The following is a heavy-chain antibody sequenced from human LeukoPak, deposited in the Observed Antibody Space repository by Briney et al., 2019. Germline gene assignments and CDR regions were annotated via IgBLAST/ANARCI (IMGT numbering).Heavy chain of an antibody. CDR1: GFTFSSYW. CDR2: ISSSSSYI. V-gene: IGHV3-21*01. Sequence: GGSLRLSCAASGFTFSSYWMSWVRQAPGKGLEWVSSISSSSSYIYYADSVKGRFTISRDNAKNSLYLQMNSLRAEDTAVYYCARVRCSGGSCYYYYYYGMDVWGQGTTVTVSS. CDR3: ARVRCSGGSCYYYYYYGMDV. J-gene: IGHJ6*02. D-gene: IGHD2-15*01.